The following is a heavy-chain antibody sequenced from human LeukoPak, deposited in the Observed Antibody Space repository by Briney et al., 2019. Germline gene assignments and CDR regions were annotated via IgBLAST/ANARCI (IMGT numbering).Heavy chain of an antibody. Sequence: ASVKVSCKTSGYSFILYGISWVRQAPGQGPEWMGWISTSTGDTKYTQKFQGRVTMTRDMSTSTVYMELSSLRSEDTAVYYCARPGAGAFDIWGQGTMVTVSS. CDR1: GYSFILYG. J-gene: IGHJ3*02. V-gene: IGHV1-18*01. CDR2: ISTSTGDT. CDR3: ARPGAGAFDI.